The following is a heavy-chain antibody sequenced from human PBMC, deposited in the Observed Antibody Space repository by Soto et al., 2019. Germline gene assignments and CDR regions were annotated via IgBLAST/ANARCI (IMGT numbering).Heavy chain of an antibody. V-gene: IGHV3-30-3*01. Sequence: GGSLRLSCAASGFTFSSYAMHWVRQAPGKGLEWVAVISYDGSNKYYADSVKGRFTISRDNSKNTLYLQVNSLRAEDTAVYYCAREAEAASYFDYWGQGTLVTAPQ. D-gene: IGHD6-13*01. CDR2: ISYDGSNK. CDR1: GFTFSSYA. CDR3: AREAEAASYFDY. J-gene: IGHJ4*02.